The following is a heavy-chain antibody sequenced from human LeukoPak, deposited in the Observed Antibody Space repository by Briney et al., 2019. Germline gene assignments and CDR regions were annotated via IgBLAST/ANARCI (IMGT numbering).Heavy chain of an antibody. CDR2: INHSGST. V-gene: IGHV4-34*01. Sequence: PSETLSLTCAVYGGSFSGYYWSWLHQPPGKGLEWIGEINHSGSTNYNPSLKSRVTISVDTSKNQFSLKLSSVTAADTAVYYCARMNASYYDSSGYYFFTTESYYFDYWGQGTLVTVSS. CDR3: ARMNASYYDSSGYYFFTTESYYFDY. D-gene: IGHD3-22*01. J-gene: IGHJ4*02. CDR1: GGSFSGYY.